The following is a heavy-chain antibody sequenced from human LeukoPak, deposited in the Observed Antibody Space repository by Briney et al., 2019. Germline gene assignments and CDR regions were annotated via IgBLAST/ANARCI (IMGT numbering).Heavy chain of an antibody. CDR2: ISSSSSYI. D-gene: IGHD3-9*01. J-gene: IGHJ4*02. Sequence: GGSLRLSCAASGFTFSIYGMGWVRQAPGKGLEWVSSISSSSSYIYYADSVKGRFTISRDNAKNSLYLQMNSLRAEDTAVYYCARVGGILRYFDWSPGRWSVDYWGQGTLVTVSS. CDR3: ARVGGILRYFDWSPGRWSVDY. CDR1: GFTFSIYG. V-gene: IGHV3-21*01.